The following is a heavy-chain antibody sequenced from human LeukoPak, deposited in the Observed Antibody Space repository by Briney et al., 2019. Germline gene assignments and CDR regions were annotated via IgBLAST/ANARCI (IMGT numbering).Heavy chain of an antibody. CDR1: GFTFSAYA. Sequence: GRSLRLSCAASGFTFSAYAMHWVLQARVEVLGGVSVISVDVGIRYYADSVKGRYSSSRDNSNITLYLQISSLVTEYSAVYFCARATGDPYFAYWGQGTLVTVYS. CDR2: ISVDVGIR. CDR3: ARATGDPYFAY. V-gene: IGHV3-30-3*01. J-gene: IGHJ4*02. D-gene: IGHD3-10*01.